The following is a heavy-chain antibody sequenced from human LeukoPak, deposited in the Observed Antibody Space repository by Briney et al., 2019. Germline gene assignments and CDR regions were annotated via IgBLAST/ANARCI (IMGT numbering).Heavy chain of an antibody. V-gene: IGHV4-61*02. J-gene: IGHJ4*02. CDR1: GGSISSGSYY. CDR2: IYTSGST. CDR3: ARTAPAAHFDY. D-gene: IGHD2-2*01. Sequence: SQTLSLTCTVSGGSISSGSYYWSWIRQPAGKGLEWIGRIYTSGSTNYNPSLKSRVTISVDTSKNQFSLKLSSVTAADTAVYYCARTAPAAHFDYWGQGTLVTVSS.